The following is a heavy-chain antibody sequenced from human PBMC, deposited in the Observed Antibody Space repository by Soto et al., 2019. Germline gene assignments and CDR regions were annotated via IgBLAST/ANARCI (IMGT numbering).Heavy chain of an antibody. Sequence: EVQLVESGGGLVKPGGSLRLSCAASGFTFSSYSMNWVCQAPGKGLEWVSSISSSSSYIYYADSVKGRFTISRDNAKNSLYLQMNSLRAEDTAVYYCARDPDSSSGYFDYWGQGTLVTVSS. V-gene: IGHV3-21*01. D-gene: IGHD6-13*01. CDR2: ISSSSSYI. CDR1: GFTFSSYS. J-gene: IGHJ4*02. CDR3: ARDPDSSSGYFDY.